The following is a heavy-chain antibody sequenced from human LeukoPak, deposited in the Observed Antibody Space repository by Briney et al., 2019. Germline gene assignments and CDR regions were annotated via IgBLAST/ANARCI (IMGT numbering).Heavy chain of an antibody. CDR1: GGPISSYY. CDR2: IYYSGST. D-gene: IGHD3-10*01. CDR3: ARGSITMVRGVIITVAFDS. J-gene: IGHJ3*02. Sequence: PSETLSLTCTVSGGPISSYYWSWIRQPPGKGLEWIGYIYYSGSTNYNPSLKSRVTISVDTSKNQFSLKLSSVTAADTAVYYCARGSITMVRGVIITVAFDSWGQGTMVTVSS. V-gene: IGHV4-59*01.